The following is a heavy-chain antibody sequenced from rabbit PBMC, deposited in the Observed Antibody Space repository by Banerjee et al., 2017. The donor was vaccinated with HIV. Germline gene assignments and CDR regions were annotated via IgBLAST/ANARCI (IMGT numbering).Heavy chain of an antibody. CDR1: GFSFSNKAV. V-gene: IGHV1S45*01. Sequence: QEQLVESGGGLVKPEGSLKLSCTASGFSFSNKAVMCWVRQAPGKGLEWIGFVYTGNGKNYYASWAKDRFTISKTSSTTVTLQMTRLTAAHTATYFCTRDAGSYAYIDGHFDLWGPGTLVTVS. J-gene: IGHJ4*01. CDR2: VYTGNGKN. CDR3: TRDAGSYAYIDGHFDL. D-gene: IGHD6-1*01.